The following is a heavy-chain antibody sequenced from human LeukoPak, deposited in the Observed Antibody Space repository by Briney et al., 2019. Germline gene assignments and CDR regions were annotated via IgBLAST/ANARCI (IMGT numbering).Heavy chain of an antibody. CDR1: GYTFTGYY. CDR2: INPNSGGT. J-gene: IGHJ5*02. D-gene: IGHD3-10*01. CDR3: AREPMVRDFNWFDP. Sequence: AXVKVSCKTSGYTFTGYYIHWVRQAPGQGLEWMGRINPNSGGTNYAQKFQGRVTMTTDTSISTAYMELSRLTSDDTAVYYCAREPMVRDFNWFDPWGQGTLVTVSS. V-gene: IGHV1-2*06.